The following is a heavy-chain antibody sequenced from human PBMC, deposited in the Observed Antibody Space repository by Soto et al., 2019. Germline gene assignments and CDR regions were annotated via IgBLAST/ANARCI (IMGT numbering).Heavy chain of an antibody. D-gene: IGHD1-26*01. J-gene: IGHJ6*02. V-gene: IGHV3-53*01. CDR2: IYSGGST. Sequence: AESLRLSCAASGFTVSSNYMSWVRQAPGKGLEWVSVIYSGGSTYYADSVKGRFTISRDNSKNTLYLQMNSLRAEDTAVYYCARDPYSGSSPYYYYGMDVWGQGTTVTVSS. CDR1: GFTVSSNY. CDR3: ARDPYSGSSPYYYYGMDV.